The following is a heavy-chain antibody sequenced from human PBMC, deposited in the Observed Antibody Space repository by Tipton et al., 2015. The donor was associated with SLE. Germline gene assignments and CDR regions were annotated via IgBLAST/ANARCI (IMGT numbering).Heavy chain of an antibody. CDR3: ARDGAMIVPRGSFDI. V-gene: IGHV4-4*07. CDR2: IYTSGST. Sequence: TLSLTCTVSGGSISSYYWSCVRQPAGQGLEWIGRIYTSGSTNDNPPLKSRVTMSVDPSKNQFSLKLRSLTAADTAVYYCARDGAMIVPRGSFDIWGQGTMVTVSS. J-gene: IGHJ3*02. CDR1: GGSISSYY. D-gene: IGHD3-22*01.